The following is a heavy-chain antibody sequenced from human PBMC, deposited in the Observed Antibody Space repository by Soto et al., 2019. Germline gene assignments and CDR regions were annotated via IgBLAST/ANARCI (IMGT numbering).Heavy chain of an antibody. Sequence: GVSVKVSCKSPGGTFSSYALSWVRQAPGQGLEWMGGIIPIFGTANYAQKFQGRVTITADESTSTAYMELSSLRSEDTAVYYCASYSSGSPPHDYWGQGTLVTVSS. V-gene: IGHV1-69*13. CDR1: GGTFSSYA. CDR2: IIPIFGTA. CDR3: ASYSSGSPPHDY. J-gene: IGHJ4*02. D-gene: IGHD6-19*01.